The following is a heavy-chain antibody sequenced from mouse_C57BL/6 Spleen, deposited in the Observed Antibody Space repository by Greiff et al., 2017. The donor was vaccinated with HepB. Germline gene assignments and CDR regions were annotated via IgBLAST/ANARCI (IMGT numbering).Heavy chain of an antibody. V-gene: IGHV3-6*01. CDR2: ISYDGSN. CDR3: AREGVRDYDGFAY. CDR1: GYSITSGYY. D-gene: IGHD2-4*01. J-gene: IGHJ3*01. Sequence: EVQLQESGPGLVKPSQSLSLTCSVTGYSITSGYYWNWIRQFPGNKLEWMGYISYDGSNNYNPSLKNRISITRDTSKNQFFLKLNSVTTEDTATYYCAREGVRDYDGFAYWGQGTLVTVSA.